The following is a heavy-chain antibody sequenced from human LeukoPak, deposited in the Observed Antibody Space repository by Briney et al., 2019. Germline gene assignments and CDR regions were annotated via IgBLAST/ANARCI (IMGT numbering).Heavy chain of an antibody. D-gene: IGHD1-26*01. CDR3: ARESREAFDI. J-gene: IGHJ3*02. CDR1: GGSISTYY. V-gene: IGHV4-59*01. CDR2: IYYSGST. Sequence: PSETLSLTCTVSGGSISTYYWSWIRQPPGKGLEWIGYIYYSGSTKYNPSLKSRVTISVDTSKNQFSLNLSSATAADTAVYYCARESREAFDIWGQGTMVTVSS.